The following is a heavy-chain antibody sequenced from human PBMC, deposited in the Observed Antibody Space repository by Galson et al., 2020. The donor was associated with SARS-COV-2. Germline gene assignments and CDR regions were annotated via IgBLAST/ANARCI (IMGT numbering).Heavy chain of an antibody. J-gene: IGHJ3*01. CDR2: ISGSGVST. CDR3: AKELWFGESSFDAFDV. D-gene: IGHD3-10*01. Sequence: MSWVRQAPGKGLEWVSGISGSGVSTYYADSVKGRFTISRDNSKNMLYLQMNSLRAEDTAVYYCAKELWFGESSFDAFDVWGQGTMVTVSS. V-gene: IGHV3-23*01.